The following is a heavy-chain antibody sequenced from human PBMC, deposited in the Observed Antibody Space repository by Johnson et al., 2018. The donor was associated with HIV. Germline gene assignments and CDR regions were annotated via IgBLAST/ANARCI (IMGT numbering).Heavy chain of an antibody. CDR1: GFTVMSHY. D-gene: IGHD2-8*02. V-gene: IGHV3-66*01. CDR3: AKDFGHDLVLVLYAPGVFDI. CDR2: IYSGGST. J-gene: IGHJ3*02. Sequence: VQLVESGGGLVQPGGSLRLSCAASGFTVMSHYMTWVRQAPGKGLEWVSVIYSGGSTYYADSVKGRFTMSRDNSKNTLCLQMNSLRAEDTAVYYCAKDFGHDLVLVLYAPGVFDIWGQGTMVTVSS.